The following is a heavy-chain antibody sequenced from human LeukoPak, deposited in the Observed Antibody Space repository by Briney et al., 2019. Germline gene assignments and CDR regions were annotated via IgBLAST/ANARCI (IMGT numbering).Heavy chain of an antibody. CDR2: VYYSGTT. Sequence: PSETLSLTCTVSGGSISYYYWSWIRQSPGKGLEWIGYVYYSGTTNYNPSLKSRVTISVVTSKNQFSLQLRSVTAADTAVYYCAREDPQTRVPEGMDVWGQGTTVTVSS. V-gene: IGHV4-59*01. CDR1: GGSISYYY. J-gene: IGHJ6*02. CDR3: AREDPQTRVPEGMDV. D-gene: IGHD4/OR15-4a*01.